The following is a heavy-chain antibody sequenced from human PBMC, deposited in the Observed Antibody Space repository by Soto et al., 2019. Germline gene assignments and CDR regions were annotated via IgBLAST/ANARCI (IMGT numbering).Heavy chain of an antibody. CDR1: GFTFSSYA. V-gene: IGHV3-23*01. CDR3: AKGGTKVLRFLEWLSLYYFDY. Sequence: WGSLRLSCAASGFTFSSYAMSWVRQAPGKGLEWVSAISGSGGSTYYADSVKGRFTISRDNSKNTLYLQMNSLRAEDTAVYYCAKGGTKVLRFLEWLSLYYFDYWGQGTLVTVSS. J-gene: IGHJ4*02. D-gene: IGHD3-3*01. CDR2: ISGSGGST.